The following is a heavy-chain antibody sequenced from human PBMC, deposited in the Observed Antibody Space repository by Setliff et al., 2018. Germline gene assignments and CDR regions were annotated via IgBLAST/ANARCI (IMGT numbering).Heavy chain of an antibody. CDR1: GFTFSSYG. CDR3: ARTCSGSGCYAGLES. CDR2: IWHDGGNK. D-gene: IGHD2-15*01. V-gene: IGHV3-33*01. Sequence: LRLSCAASGFTFSSYGMHWVRQAPGKGLEWVAVIWHDGGNKYHADSVKGRFTISRDNSKNTLYLQMNSLRPEDTAVYYCARTCSGSGCYAGLESWGQGTPVTVSS. J-gene: IGHJ4*02.